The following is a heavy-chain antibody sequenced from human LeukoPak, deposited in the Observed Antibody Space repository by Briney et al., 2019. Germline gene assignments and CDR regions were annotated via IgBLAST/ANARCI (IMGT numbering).Heavy chain of an antibody. CDR3: ARASDLTYYYDSSGLNAFDI. Sequence: ASVKVSCKASDYTFTNYGITWVRQAPGQGLEWMGWISAYNGNTNYAQKLQGRVTMTTDTSTSTAYMELRSLRSDDTAVYYCARASDLTYYYDSSGLNAFDIWGQGTMVTVSS. V-gene: IGHV1-18*01. CDR1: DYTFTNYG. J-gene: IGHJ3*02. D-gene: IGHD3-22*01. CDR2: ISAYNGNT.